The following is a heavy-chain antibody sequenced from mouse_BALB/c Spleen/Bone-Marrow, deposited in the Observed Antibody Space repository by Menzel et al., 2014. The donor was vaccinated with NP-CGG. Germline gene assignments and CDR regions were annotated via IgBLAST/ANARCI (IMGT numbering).Heavy chain of an antibody. CDR2: IWGDGST. V-gene: IGHV2-3*01. D-gene: IGHD4-1*01. CDR1: GFSLTNYV. Sequence: QVRLRESGPSLVARSQILSITCPWLGFSLTNYVAIWVRQPPGKGLEWLGVIWGDGSTNYHSALISSLSISKDNSKSQVFLILNSVQTDDTAAYFCVKLPNWGYAMDYWGPGTSVTVSS. J-gene: IGHJ4*01. CDR3: VKLPNWGYAMDY.